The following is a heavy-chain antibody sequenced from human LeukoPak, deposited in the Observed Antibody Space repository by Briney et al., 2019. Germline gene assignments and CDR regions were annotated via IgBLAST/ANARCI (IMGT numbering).Heavy chain of an antibody. Sequence: ASVKVSCKASGYTFTSYGISWVRQAPGQGLEWMGLISAYNGNTNYAQKLQGRVTMTTDTSTSTAYMELRSLRSDDTAVYYCARSSYCSSTSCYSVYWGQGTLVTVSS. J-gene: IGHJ4*02. V-gene: IGHV1-18*01. D-gene: IGHD2-2*02. CDR1: GYTFTSYG. CDR2: ISAYNGNT. CDR3: ARSSYCSSTSCYSVY.